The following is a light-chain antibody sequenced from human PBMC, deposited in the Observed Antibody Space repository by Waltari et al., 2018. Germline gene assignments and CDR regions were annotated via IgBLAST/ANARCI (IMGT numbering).Light chain of an antibody. CDR2: RTT. CDR3: VAWDASLSSPV. J-gene: IGLJ2*01. CDR1: SSNSGSNL. Sequence: QSVLTQTPSASGTPGQRVTISCAGSSSNSGSNLVYWYQPLPGTAPKPLIHRTTQRSSGVPDRFSGSKSGTSASLAISGLRSEDEAEYYCVAWDASLSSPVFGGGTKLTVL. V-gene: IGLV1-47*01.